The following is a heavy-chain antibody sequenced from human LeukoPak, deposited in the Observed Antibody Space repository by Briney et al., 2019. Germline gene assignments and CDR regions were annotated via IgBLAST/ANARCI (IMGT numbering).Heavy chain of an antibody. CDR3: ARGLGYTAPFFDY. CDR2: IYSSGNT. CDR1: GGSISHYY. J-gene: IGHJ4*02. Sequence: SETLSLTCTVSGGSISHYYWSWIRQPAGKGLEWIGRIYSSGNTDYNPSLKSRVTLSLDRSMNQFSLRLSSLTAADTAIYHCARGLGYTAPFFDYWGQGTLVTVSS. V-gene: IGHV4-4*07. D-gene: IGHD3-16*02.